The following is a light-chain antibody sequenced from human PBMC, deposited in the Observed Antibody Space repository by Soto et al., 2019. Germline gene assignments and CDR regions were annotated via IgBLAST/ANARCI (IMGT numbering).Light chain of an antibody. CDR1: QSARGRY. J-gene: IGKJ3*01. V-gene: IGKV3-20*01. CDR3: QQYDTSPLFT. Sequence: EIVLTQSPGTLSLSPGERAALSCRASQSARGRYLAWYQQRPGQAPRLLIYGASSRATGIPDRFTGSGSGTDFTLTISRLEPEDFAVYYCQQYDTSPLFTSGPGTKVEIK. CDR2: GAS.